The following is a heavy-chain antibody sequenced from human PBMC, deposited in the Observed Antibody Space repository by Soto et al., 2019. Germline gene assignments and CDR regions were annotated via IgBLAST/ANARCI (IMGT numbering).Heavy chain of an antibody. CDR3: AHRPRGFSYYFDY. J-gene: IGHJ4*02. V-gene: IGHV2-5*02. CDR1: GFSLTTRGVG. Sequence: QITLKESGPTLVKPTQTLTLTCTFSGFSLTTRGVGVGWIRQPPGKALEWLALIYWDDDEGYSPSLKSRLTITKDTSNNQVVLTMTTMDPVDTATYYCAHRPRGFSYYFDYWGQGTLVTVSS. CDR2: IYWDDDE. D-gene: IGHD3-10*01.